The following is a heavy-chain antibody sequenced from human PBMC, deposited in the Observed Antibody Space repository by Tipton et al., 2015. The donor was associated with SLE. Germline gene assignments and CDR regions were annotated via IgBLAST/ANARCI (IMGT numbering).Heavy chain of an antibody. CDR1: GGSISSYY. CDR3: WRGVVGVDEAVDF. V-gene: IGHV4-59*01. Sequence: TLSLTCTVSGGSISSYYWSWIRQPPGQGLEWIGYIYYSGSTTYNPSLKSRVTISLDTSTNQFSLKLSSVTAADAAVYYCWRGVVGVDEAVDFWGQGTLVTVSS. J-gene: IGHJ3*01. CDR2: IYYSGST. D-gene: IGHD1-26*01.